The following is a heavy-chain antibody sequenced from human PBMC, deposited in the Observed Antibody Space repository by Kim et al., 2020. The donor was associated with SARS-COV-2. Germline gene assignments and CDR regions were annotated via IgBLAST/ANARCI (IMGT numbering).Heavy chain of an antibody. Sequence: PSVQGQVTIAADKSTSTAYLQWSSLKASDTAMYYCARSLGYSGYSNWFDPWGQGTLVTVSS. D-gene: IGHD5-12*01. V-gene: IGHV5-51*01. CDR3: ARSLGYSGYSNWFDP. J-gene: IGHJ5*02.